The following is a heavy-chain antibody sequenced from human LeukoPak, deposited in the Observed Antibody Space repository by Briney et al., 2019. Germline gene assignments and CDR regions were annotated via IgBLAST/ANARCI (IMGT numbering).Heavy chain of an antibody. CDR3: AKDIGRVDTASTYMDV. CDR1: GFTFSSYS. D-gene: IGHD5-18*01. J-gene: IGHJ6*03. CDR2: ISSSSNYR. V-gene: IGHV3-21*04. Sequence: PGGSLRLSCAASGFTFSSYSMNWVRQAPGKGLEWVSFISSSSNYRYYADSVKGRFTISRDNDKNSLYLQMNSLRVEDTALYYCAKDIGRVDTASTYMDVWGKGTTVTISS.